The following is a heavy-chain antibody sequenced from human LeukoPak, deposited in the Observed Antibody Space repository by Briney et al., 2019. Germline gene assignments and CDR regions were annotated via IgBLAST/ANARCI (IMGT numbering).Heavy chain of an antibody. CDR2: IKQDGSEE. CDR1: GFTFSSYW. CDR3: ARDGAAGTPAY. Sequence: GGSLRLSCAASGFTFSSYWMSWVRQAPGKGLEWVANIKQDGSEEYYVDSVKGRFTISRDNAKNSLYLQMNSLRAEDTAVYYCARDGAAGTPAYWGQGTLVTVSS. D-gene: IGHD6-13*01. J-gene: IGHJ4*02. V-gene: IGHV3-7*01.